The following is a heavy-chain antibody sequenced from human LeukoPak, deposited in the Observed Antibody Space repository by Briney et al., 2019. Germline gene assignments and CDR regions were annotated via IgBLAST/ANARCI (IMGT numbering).Heavy chain of an antibody. V-gene: IGHV4-59*08. J-gene: IGHJ3*02. CDR2: IYYSGST. Sequence: PSETLSLTCTVSGGSISSYYWSWIRQPPGKGLEWIGYIYYSGSTNYNPSLKSRVTISVDTSKNQFSLKLSSVTAADTAVYYCARHKYSSGWPPEGAFDIWSQGTMVTISS. CDR3: ARHKYSSGWPPEGAFDI. D-gene: IGHD6-19*01. CDR1: GGSISSYY.